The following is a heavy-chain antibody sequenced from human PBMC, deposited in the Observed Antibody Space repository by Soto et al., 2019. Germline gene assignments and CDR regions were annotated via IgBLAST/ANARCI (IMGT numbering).Heavy chain of an antibody. D-gene: IGHD2-2*02. Sequence: PGGSLRLSCAAFGFDFNKYAMTWVRQAPGKGLQWVPSITSNGDSTYYADSVKGRFTTSRDNSKNTLYPQMNSLRADDTAVFYCAKDSPSYTTSPFYFDSWGQGTLVTVSS. CDR3: AKDSPSYTTSPFYFDS. V-gene: IGHV3-23*01. J-gene: IGHJ4*02. CDR2: ITSNGDST. CDR1: GFDFNKYA.